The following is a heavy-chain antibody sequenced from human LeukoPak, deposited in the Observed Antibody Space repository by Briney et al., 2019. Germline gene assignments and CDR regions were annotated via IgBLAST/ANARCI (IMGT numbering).Heavy chain of an antibody. J-gene: IGHJ4*02. D-gene: IGHD3-10*01. CDR3: ARAGYGSGSYSSFDY. Sequence: GGSLRLSCAASGFTFSSYGMHWVRQAPGKGLEWVAFIRYDGSNKYYADSVKGRFTISRDNSKNTLYLQMNSLRAEDTAVYYCARAGYGSGSYSSFDYWGQGTLVTVSS. CDR1: GFTFSSYG. CDR2: IRYDGSNK. V-gene: IGHV3-30*02.